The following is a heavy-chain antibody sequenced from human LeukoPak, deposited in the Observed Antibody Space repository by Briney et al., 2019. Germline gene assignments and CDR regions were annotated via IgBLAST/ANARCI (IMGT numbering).Heavy chain of an antibody. CDR3: ARVLGFFRSGSYYPNWFDP. CDR2: INHSGGT. J-gene: IGHJ5*02. V-gene: IGHV4-34*01. CDR1: GGSFSGYY. D-gene: IGHD3-10*01. Sequence: SETLSLTCAVYGGSFSGYYWSWIRQPPGKGLEWIGEINHSGGTNYNPSLKSRVTISVDTSKNQFSLKLNSVTAADTAVYYCARVLGFFRSGSYYPNWFDPWGQGTLVTVSS.